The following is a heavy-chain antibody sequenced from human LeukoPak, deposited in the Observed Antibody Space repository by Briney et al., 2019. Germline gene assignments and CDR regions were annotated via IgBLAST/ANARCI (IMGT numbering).Heavy chain of an antibody. CDR1: GYSFTSRW. V-gene: IGHV5-51*01. CDR3: ARHLDDSSGYYYRTMYYFDY. CDR2: IYPNDSDT. D-gene: IGHD3-22*01. J-gene: IGHJ4*02. Sequence: GESLKISCKGSGYSFTSRWIGWVRQMPGKGLEWMGIIYPNDSDTRYSPSFQGQVTISADKSISTAYLQWSSLKASDTAIYYCARHLDDSSGYYYRTMYYFDYWGQGTLVTVSS.